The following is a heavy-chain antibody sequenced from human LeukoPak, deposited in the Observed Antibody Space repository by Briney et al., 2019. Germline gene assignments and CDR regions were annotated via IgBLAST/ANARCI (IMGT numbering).Heavy chain of an antibody. V-gene: IGHV3-11*01. CDR1: GFTFRDYY. D-gene: IGHD3-10*01. CDR2: ISTGYNTK. Sequence: GGSLRLSCAASGFTFRDYYMTWIRQSPGKGLEWVSYISTGYNTKYYADSAQGRFTVSRDNRGNSLYLQSNSLRPEDTAVYYCAKAGRGGAITMVRGVKGDYYYMDVWGKGTTVTISS. CDR3: AKAGRGGAITMVRGVKGDYYYMDV. J-gene: IGHJ6*03.